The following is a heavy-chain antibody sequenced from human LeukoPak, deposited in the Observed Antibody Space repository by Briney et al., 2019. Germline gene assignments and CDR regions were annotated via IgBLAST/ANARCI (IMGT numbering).Heavy chain of an antibody. CDR1: GFTFSSYA. CDR3: ARDAETSGYVDY. D-gene: IGHD1/OR15-1a*01. V-gene: IGHV3-30-3*01. J-gene: IGHJ4*02. CDR2: ISYDGSNK. Sequence: GGSLRLSCAASGFTFSSYAMHWVRQAPGKGLEWVAVISYDGSNKYYADSVKGRFTISRDNSKNTLYLQMNSLRAEDTAVYYCARDAETSGYVDYCGQGTLVTVSS.